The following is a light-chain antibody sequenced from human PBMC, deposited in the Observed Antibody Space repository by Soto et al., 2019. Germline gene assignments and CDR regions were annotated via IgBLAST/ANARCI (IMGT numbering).Light chain of an antibody. J-gene: IGLJ3*02. CDR2: EVR. Sequence: QSALTQPASVSGSPGQSITISCAGTMRDVGAYNLVSWYQQHPGRAPQLIIYEVRNRPSGISFRFSGSKSGNTAFLTISGLQAEDEAVYYCCSHSSSITWMFGGGTKLTVL. CDR1: MRDVGAYNL. V-gene: IGLV2-14*01. CDR3: CSHSSSITWM.